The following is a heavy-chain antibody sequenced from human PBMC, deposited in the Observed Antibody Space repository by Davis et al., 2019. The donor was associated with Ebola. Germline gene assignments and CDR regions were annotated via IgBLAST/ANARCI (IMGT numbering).Heavy chain of an antibody. CDR3: TSGSGVDY. J-gene: IGHJ4*02. Sequence: GESLKISCAASGFTFSGSAMHWARQASGKGLEWVGRIRSKANSYATAYAASVKGRFTISRDDSKNTAYLQMNSLKTEDTAVYYCTSGSGVDYWGQGTLVTVSS. CDR2: IRSKANSYAT. V-gene: IGHV3-73*01. D-gene: IGHD1-26*01. CDR1: GFTFSGSA.